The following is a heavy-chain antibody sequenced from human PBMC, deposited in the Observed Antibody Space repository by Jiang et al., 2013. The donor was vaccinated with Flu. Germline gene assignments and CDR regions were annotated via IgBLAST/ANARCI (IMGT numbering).Heavy chain of an antibody. J-gene: IGHJ4*02. CDR1: GGSILRDY. CDR3: VREGDSSGFYSGPHYFDF. V-gene: IGHV4-4*07. CDR2: VYSSGTT. Sequence: GLVKPSETLSLTCAVSGGSILRDYWSWIRQPAGKGLEWIGRVYSSGTTNYNPSLKSRVTMSVDTSKKNFSLKLSSVTAADTAMYYCVREGDSSGFYSGPHYFDFWGQGTLVTVSS. D-gene: IGHD3-22*01.